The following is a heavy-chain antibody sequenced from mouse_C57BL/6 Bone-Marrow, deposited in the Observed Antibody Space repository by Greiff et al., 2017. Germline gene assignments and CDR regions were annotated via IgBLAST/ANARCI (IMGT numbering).Heavy chain of an antibody. CDR2: IGPGSGST. Sequence: QVQLKEPGAELVKPGASVKISCKASGYTFTDYYINWVKQRPGQGLEWIGKIGPGSGSTYYNEKFKGKATLTVDKSSSTAYMQLSSLTSEDSAVFSCATEIRPHDFDYWGQGTTLTVSS. CDR3: ATEIRPHDFDY. V-gene: IGHV1-77*01. J-gene: IGHJ2*01. CDR1: GYTFTDYY. D-gene: IGHD3-2*02.